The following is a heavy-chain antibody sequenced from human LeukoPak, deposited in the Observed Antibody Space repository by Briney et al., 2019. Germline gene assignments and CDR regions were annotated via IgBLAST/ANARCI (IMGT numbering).Heavy chain of an antibody. D-gene: IGHD6-13*01. CDR3: ARDREYSSSWTFDY. J-gene: IGHJ4*02. V-gene: IGHV1-2*02. CDR2: INPNSGDT. CDR1: GYTFTGYY. Sequence: ASVKVSCKASGYTFTGYYMHWVRQAPGQGLEWMGWINPNSGDTNSAQKFEGRVTMTRDTSISTAYMELSRLRSDDTAVYYCARDREYSSSWTFDYWGQGTLVTVSS.